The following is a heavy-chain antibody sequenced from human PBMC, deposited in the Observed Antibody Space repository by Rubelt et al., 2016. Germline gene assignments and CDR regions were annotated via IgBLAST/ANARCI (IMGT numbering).Heavy chain of an antibody. D-gene: IGHD6-6*01. CDR3: ARDRSSSDY. V-gene: IGHV1-18*01. CDR2: ISPYNGNT. CDR1: GYTFINYG. J-gene: IGHJ4*02. Sequence: QVQLVQSGAEAKKPGASVKVSCKASGYTFINYGISWVRQAPGQGLEWMGWISPYNGNTNYGQNFQGRVTMTTETATSTVSMERRSLGSDDTAGYYCARDRSSSDYWGQGTLVTVSS.